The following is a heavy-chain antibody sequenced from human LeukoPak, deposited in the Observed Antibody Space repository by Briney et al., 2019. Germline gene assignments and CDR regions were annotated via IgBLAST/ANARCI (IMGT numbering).Heavy chain of an antibody. CDR3: ARLRFDFWSGYTHPYFDY. Sequence: SETLSLTCTVSGGSISSSSYPWGWIRQPPGKGLEWIGSIYYSGTTYYNPSLKSRVTISVDTSKIQFSLKLSSVAATDTAVYFCARLRFDFWSGYTHPYFDYWGQGTLVTVSS. J-gene: IGHJ4*02. D-gene: IGHD3-3*01. V-gene: IGHV4-39*01. CDR2: IYYSGTT. CDR1: GGSISSSSYP.